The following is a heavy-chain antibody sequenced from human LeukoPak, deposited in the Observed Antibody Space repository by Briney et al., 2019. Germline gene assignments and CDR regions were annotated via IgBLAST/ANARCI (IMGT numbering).Heavy chain of an antibody. D-gene: IGHD6-6*01. Sequence: KTGGSLRLSCAASGFTFSSYSMNWVRQAPGKGLEWVSSISSSSSYIYYADSVKGRFTISRDNAKNSLYLQMNSLRAEDTAVYYCARVSSTSLFAFDIWGQGTMVTVSS. CDR2: ISSSSSYI. V-gene: IGHV3-21*01. CDR3: ARVSSTSLFAFDI. J-gene: IGHJ3*02. CDR1: GFTFSSYS.